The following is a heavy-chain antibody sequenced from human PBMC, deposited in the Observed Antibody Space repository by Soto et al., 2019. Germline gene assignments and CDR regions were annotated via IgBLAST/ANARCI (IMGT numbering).Heavy chain of an antibody. CDR3: ASTTVTTGGAYYFDY. CDR1: GGSISSYY. J-gene: IGHJ4*02. Sequence: SETLSLTCTVSGGSISSYYWSWIGQPPGKGLEWIGYIYYSGSTNYNPSLKSRVTISVDTSKNQFSLKLSSVTAADTAVYYCASTTVTTGGAYYFDYWGQGTLVTVSS. CDR2: IYYSGST. D-gene: IGHD4-17*01. V-gene: IGHV4-59*08.